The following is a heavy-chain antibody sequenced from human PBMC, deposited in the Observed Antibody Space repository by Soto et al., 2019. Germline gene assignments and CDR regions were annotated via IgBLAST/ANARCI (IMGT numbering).Heavy chain of an antibody. CDR2: ISYDGSNK. V-gene: IGHV3-30*18. Sequence: GGSLRLSCAASGFTFSSYGMHWVRQAPGKGLEWVAVISYDGSNKYYADSVKGRFTISRDNSKNTLYLQMNSLRAEDTAVYYCAKDDRSGPFAIRGQGTMVTVSS. D-gene: IGHD3-22*01. CDR3: AKDDRSGPFAI. CDR1: GFTFSSYG. J-gene: IGHJ3*02.